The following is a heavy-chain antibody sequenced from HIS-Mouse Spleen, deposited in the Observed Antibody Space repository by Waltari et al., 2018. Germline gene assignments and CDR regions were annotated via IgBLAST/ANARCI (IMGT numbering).Heavy chain of an antibody. CDR3: AREIPYSSSWYDWYFDL. Sequence: QLQLQESGPGLVKPSETLSLTCTVSGGSISSSSYYWGWIRQPPGKGLEWIGSIYYSGSTYYNPSRKSRVTISVDTSKNQFSLKLSSVTAADPAVYYCAREIPYSSSWYDWYFDLWGRGTLVTVSS. D-gene: IGHD6-13*01. CDR1: GGSISSSSYY. J-gene: IGHJ2*01. V-gene: IGHV4-39*07. CDR2: IYYSGST.